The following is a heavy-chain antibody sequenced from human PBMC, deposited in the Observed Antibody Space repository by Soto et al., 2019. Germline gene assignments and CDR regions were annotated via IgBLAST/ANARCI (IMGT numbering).Heavy chain of an antibody. J-gene: IGHJ4*02. CDR3: VGIGGVVITQPESERNFDY. D-gene: IGHD3-3*01. CDR2: ISGSGGST. V-gene: IGHV3-23*01. CDR1: GFTFSSYA. Sequence: GGSLRLSCAASGFTFSSYAMSWVRQAPGKGLEWVSAISGSGGSTYYADSVKGRFTISRDNSKNTLYLQMNSLRAEDTAVYYCVGIGGVVITQPESERNFDYWGQGTLVTVSS.